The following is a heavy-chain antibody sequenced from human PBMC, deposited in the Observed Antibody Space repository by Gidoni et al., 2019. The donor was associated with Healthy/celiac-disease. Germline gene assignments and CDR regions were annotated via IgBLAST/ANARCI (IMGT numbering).Heavy chain of an antibody. V-gene: IGHV4-31*03. CDR3: ARGADYGDYDWFDP. Sequence: QVQLQESGPGLVKPSQTLSLTCTVSGGSISSGGYYWSWIRQHPGQGLEWIGYIYYSGSTYYNPSLKSRVTISVDTSKNQFSLKLSSVTAADTAVYYCARGADYGDYDWFDPWGQGTLVTVSS. J-gene: IGHJ5*02. D-gene: IGHD4-17*01. CDR2: IYYSGST. CDR1: GGSISSGGYY.